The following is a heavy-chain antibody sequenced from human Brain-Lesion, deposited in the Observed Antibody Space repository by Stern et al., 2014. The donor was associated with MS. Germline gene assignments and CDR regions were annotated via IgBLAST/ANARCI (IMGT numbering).Heavy chain of an antibody. J-gene: IGHJ4*02. CDR1: GYTFTSYD. V-gene: IGHV1-8*01. CDR3: ARRRQYYYGSGDY. D-gene: IGHD3-10*01. CDR2: MNPDSGNI. Sequence: MQLVESGAEVKKPGASVKVSCKASGYTFTSYDVTWVRQAPGQGLEWMGWMNPDSGNIGYAQKFQGRVIMTRSTSISTAYMELTSLRSEDPAVYYCARRRQYYYGSGDYWGQGTLVTVSS.